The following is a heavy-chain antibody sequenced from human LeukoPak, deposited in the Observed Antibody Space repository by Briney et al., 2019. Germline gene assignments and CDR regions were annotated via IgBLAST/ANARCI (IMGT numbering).Heavy chain of an antibody. J-gene: IGHJ4*02. CDR3: ARSEQPTYFDS. CDR1: GGSISSRSYY. CDR2: FYYSGNT. Sequence: PSETLSLTCTVSGGSISSRSYYWGWIRQPPGKRLEWIGSFYYSGNTYFNPSLKSRVTISVDTSNNQFSLKLSSVTAADTAVYYCARSEQPTYFDSWGQGTLVTVSS. D-gene: IGHD6-13*01. V-gene: IGHV4-39*01.